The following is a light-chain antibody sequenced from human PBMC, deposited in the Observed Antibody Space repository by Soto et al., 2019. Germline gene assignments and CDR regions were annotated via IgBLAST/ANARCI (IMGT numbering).Light chain of an antibody. V-gene: IGLV6-57*02. CDR1: SGSIASNY. CDR3: QSYDSSNVV. Sequence: NFMLTQPHSVSESPGKTVTISCTGSSGSIASNYVQWYQQRPGSAPTTVIYADDQRPSGVPDRFSGSIDSSSTSASLTFSGLRTEDEADYYCQSYDSSNVVFGGGTKLTVL. CDR2: ADD. J-gene: IGLJ2*01.